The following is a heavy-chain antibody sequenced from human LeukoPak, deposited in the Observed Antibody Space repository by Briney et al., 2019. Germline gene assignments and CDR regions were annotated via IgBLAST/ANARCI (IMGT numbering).Heavy chain of an antibody. J-gene: IGHJ5*02. V-gene: IGHV3-30-3*01. D-gene: IGHD2-2*02. CDR3: ARDKARTSVVVPAAIYP. CDR1: GFTFSSYA. CDR2: ISYDGSNK. Sequence: PGRSLRLSCAASGFTFSSYAMRWVRQAPGKGLEWVPVISYDGSNKYYADSVKGRFTISRDNSKNTLYLQMNSLRAEDTAVYYCARDKARTSVVVPAAIYPWGQGTLVTVSS.